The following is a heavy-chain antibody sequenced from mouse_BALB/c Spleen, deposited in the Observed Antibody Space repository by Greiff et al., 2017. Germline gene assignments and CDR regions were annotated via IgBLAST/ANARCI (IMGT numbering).Heavy chain of an antibody. CDR2: IDPSDSYT. D-gene: IGHD2-1*01. Sequence: VQLQQPGAELVKPGASVKMSCKASGYTFTSYWMHWVKQRPGQGLEWIGTIDPSDSYTSYNQKFKGKATLTVDTSSSTAYMQLSSLTSEDSAVYCCTPVYGNYDWFAYWGQGTLVTVSA. CDR3: TPVYGNYDWFAY. J-gene: IGHJ3*01. CDR1: GYTFTSYW. V-gene: IGHV1S127*01.